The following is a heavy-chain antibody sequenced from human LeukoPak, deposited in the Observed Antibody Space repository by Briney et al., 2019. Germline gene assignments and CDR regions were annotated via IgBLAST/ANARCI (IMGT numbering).Heavy chain of an antibody. CDR1: GGSISSYY. V-gene: IGHV4-59*01. CDR3: AREGNYDYVWGSYMGSHYFDY. J-gene: IGHJ4*02. D-gene: IGHD3-16*01. Sequence: TSEALSLTCTVSGGSISSYYWSWIRQPPGKGLEWIGYIYYSGSTNYNPSLKSRVTISVDTSKNQFSLKLSSVTAADTAVYYCAREGNYDYVWGSYMGSHYFDYWGQGTLVTVSS. CDR2: IYYSGST.